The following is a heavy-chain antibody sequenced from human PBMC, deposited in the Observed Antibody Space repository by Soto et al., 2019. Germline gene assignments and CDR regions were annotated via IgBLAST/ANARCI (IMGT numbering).Heavy chain of an antibody. CDR2: IIPIFGTA. D-gene: IGHD3-10*01. CDR1: GGTFSSYA. Sequence: SVKVSCKASGGTFSSYAISWVRQAPGQGLEWMGGIIPIFGTANYAQKFQGRVTITADESTSTAYMELSSLRSEDTAVYYCARDLEEWFGELLAVHGMDVWCQGTTVTVSS. J-gene: IGHJ6*02. CDR3: ARDLEEWFGELLAVHGMDV. V-gene: IGHV1-69*13.